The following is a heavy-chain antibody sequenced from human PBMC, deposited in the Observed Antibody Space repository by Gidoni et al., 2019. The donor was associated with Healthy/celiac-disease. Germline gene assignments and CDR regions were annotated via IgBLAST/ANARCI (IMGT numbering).Heavy chain of an antibody. CDR3: ARVGRYCSGGSCYSRWFDP. Sequence: QVQLVQSGAEVKKPGSSVKVSCKASGGTFSSYEISWVRQAPGQGLEWMGGIIPILGTANYAQKFQGRVTITADESTSTAYMELSSLRSEDTAVYYCARVGRYCSGGSCYSRWFDPWGQGTLVTVSS. J-gene: IGHJ5*02. CDR2: IIPILGTA. CDR1: GGTFSSYE. V-gene: IGHV1-69*01. D-gene: IGHD2-15*01.